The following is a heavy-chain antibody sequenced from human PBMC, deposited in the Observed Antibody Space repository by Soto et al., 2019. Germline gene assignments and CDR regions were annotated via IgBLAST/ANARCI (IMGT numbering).Heavy chain of an antibody. Sequence: GGSLRFSCATSGFSFSNYAMSWVRQAPGKGLEWVAAITSVGYTYYVDSLKGRFTISRDNSKNTLYLQMNSLRAEDTAVYYCAKDLIDYSNSYFDYWGQGTLVTVSS. J-gene: IGHJ4*02. CDR2: ITSVGYT. CDR1: GFSFSNYA. D-gene: IGHD4-4*01. V-gene: IGHV3-23*01. CDR3: AKDLIDYSNSYFDY.